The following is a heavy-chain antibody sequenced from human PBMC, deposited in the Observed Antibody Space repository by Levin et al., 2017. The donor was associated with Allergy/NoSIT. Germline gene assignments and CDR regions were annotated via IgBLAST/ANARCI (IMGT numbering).Heavy chain of an antibody. CDR2: ISGSGGST. J-gene: IGHJ6*03. Sequence: PGGSLRLSCAASGFTFNSYAMNWVRQAPGKGLEWVSAISGSGGSTFYSDSVKGRFTISRDNSKNTLYLQMNSLRAEDTAVYYCAKDLLHCSGGNCYSVYYMDVWGKGTTVTVSS. CDR3: AKDLLHCSGGNCYSVYYMDV. V-gene: IGHV3-23*01. CDR1: GFTFNSYA. D-gene: IGHD2-15*01.